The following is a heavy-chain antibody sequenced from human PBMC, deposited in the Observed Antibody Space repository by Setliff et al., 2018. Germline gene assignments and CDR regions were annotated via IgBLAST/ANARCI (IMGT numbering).Heavy chain of an antibody. V-gene: IGHV4-38-2*01. CDR3: ARFRYSYDQYGMDV. CDR2: IYHSGST. J-gene: IGHJ6*02. D-gene: IGHD5-18*01. Sequence: SETLSLTCAVSGYSISSGYDWGWIRQPPGKGLEWIGSIYHSGSTYYNPSLKSRVTISVDTSKNQFSLKLSSVTAADTAVYYCARFRYSYDQYGMDVWGQGTTVTVSS. CDR1: GYSISSGYD.